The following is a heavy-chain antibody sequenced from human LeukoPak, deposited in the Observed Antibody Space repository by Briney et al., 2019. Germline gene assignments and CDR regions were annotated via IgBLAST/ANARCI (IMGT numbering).Heavy chain of an antibody. Sequence: SETLSLTCTVSGGSISSHYWSWIRQPPRKGLEWIVYIYYSGSTNSNPSLKSRVTISVDTSKNQFSLKLSSVTAADTAVYYCARDRYCSSTSCPYYYYYMDVWGKGTTVTVSS. CDR1: GGSISSHY. D-gene: IGHD2-2*01. J-gene: IGHJ6*03. CDR2: IYYSGST. V-gene: IGHV4-59*11. CDR3: ARDRYCSSTSCPYYYYYMDV.